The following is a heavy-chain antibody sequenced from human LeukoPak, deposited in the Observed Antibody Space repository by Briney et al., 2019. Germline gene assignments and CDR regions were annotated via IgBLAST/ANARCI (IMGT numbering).Heavy chain of an antibody. J-gene: IGHJ4*02. CDR1: GGSFTSYY. D-gene: IGHD1-26*01. CDR3: ARLLLGTTLDY. V-gene: IGHV4-4*09. CDR2: VYTSGNT. Sequence: SETLFLTCTVSGGSFTSYYWSWIRQPPGKGLEWIGYVYTSGNTNYNPTLKSRVTISVDTSTKQFSLKLSSVTAEDTAVYYCARLLLGTTLDYWGQGNLVTVSS.